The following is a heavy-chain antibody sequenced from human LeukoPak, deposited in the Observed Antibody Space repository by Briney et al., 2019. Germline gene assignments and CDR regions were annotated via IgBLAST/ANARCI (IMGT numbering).Heavy chain of an antibody. D-gene: IGHD3-22*01. Sequence: PGGSLRLSCAASGFTFSSYEMNWVRQAPGKGLEWVSYISSSGSTIYYADSVKGRFTISKDNAKNSLYLQMNSLRAEDTAVYYCARDRTSGRDYYDSSGFYYFDYWGQGTLVTVSS. V-gene: IGHV3-48*03. CDR3: ARDRTSGRDYYDSSGFYYFDY. CDR1: GFTFSSYE. J-gene: IGHJ4*02. CDR2: ISSSGSTI.